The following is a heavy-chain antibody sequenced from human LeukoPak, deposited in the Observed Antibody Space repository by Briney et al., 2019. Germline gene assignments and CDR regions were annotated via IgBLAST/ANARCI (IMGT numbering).Heavy chain of an antibody. CDR3: VGKKDYFDY. CDR1: GFTFSSYS. D-gene: IGHD4-23*01. V-gene: IGHV3-30*03. J-gene: IGHJ4*02. CDR2: ISYDGSNK. Sequence: GGSLRLSCEASGFTFSSYSMNWVRQAPGKGLEWVAVISYDGSNKYYADSVKGRFTISRDNSKNTLYLQMNSLRAEDTAVYYCVGKKDYFDYWGQGTLVTVSS.